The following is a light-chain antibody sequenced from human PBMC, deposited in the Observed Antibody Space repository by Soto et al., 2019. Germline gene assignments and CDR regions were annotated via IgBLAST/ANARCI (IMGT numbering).Light chain of an antibody. V-gene: IGKV3-20*01. CDR3: QQSGSSPPYT. CDR1: QSVSSSY. J-gene: IGKJ2*01. CDR2: GAS. Sequence: EIVLTQSPGTLSLSPGERATLSCRASQSVSSSYLAWYQQKPGQAPRLLIYGASGSATGIPDRFSGSVSGTDFTLTISRLEPEDCAVYYYQQSGSSPPYTFGQGTKLE.